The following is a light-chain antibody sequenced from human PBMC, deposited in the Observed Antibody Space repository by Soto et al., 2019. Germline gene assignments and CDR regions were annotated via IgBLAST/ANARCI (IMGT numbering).Light chain of an antibody. CDR2: EVT. CDR3: ASYAGTRLFV. Sequence: QSVLTRPPSASGSPGQSLTISCTGTSSDVGFYNFVSWYQQRPGKAPKLVIYEVTKRPSGVPDRLSGSKSGSTASLTVSGLQADDEADYYCASYAGTRLFVFGSGTKVTVL. CDR1: SSDVGFYNF. J-gene: IGLJ1*01. V-gene: IGLV2-8*01.